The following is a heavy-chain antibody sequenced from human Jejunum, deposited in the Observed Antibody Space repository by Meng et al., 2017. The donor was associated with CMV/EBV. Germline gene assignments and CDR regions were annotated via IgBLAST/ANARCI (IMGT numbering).Heavy chain of an antibody. CDR3: ARGYYYDTSGYYVEYFQH. V-gene: IGHV3-21*01. CDR1: GFTFSSYT. J-gene: IGHJ1*01. D-gene: IGHD3-22*01. Sequence: EVQLVESGGGLVKPGGPLRLPCAASGFTFSSYTMNWVRQAPGKGLEWVSSISPGSNYIYYTDSVRGRFTISRDNAKNSLYLQMNSLRAEDTGVYYCARGYYYDTSGYYVEYFQHWGQGTLVTVSS. CDR2: ISPGSNYI.